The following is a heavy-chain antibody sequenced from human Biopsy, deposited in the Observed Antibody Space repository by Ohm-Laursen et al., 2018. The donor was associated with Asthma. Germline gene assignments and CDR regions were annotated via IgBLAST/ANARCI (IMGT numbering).Heavy chain of an antibody. CDR3: ARGYYGDFHD. CDR1: GYTFTSYY. Sequence: SVKVSCKASGYTFTSYYIHWVRQAPGQGLEWMGIINPSGGGTSYPQKFQGRVTMTRDTSTSTAYMELSSLSSEDTAVYYCARGYYGDFHDWGQGNLVIVSS. V-gene: IGHV1-46*01. CDR2: INPSGGGT. J-gene: IGHJ1*01. D-gene: IGHD3-3*01.